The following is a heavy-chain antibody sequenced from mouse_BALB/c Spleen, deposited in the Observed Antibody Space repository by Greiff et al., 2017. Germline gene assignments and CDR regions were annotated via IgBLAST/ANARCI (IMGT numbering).Heavy chain of an antibody. CDR2: ISNGGGST. D-gene: IGHD1-1*01. CDR1: GFTFSSYT. CDR3: ARVDYGSSYWYFDV. V-gene: IGHV5-12-2*01. J-gene: IGHJ1*01. Sequence: EVKLVESGGGLVQPGGSLKLSCAASGFTFSSYTMSWVRQTPEKRLEWVAYISNGGGSTYYPDTVKGRFTISRDNAKNTLYLQMSSLKSEDTAMYYCARVDYGSSYWYFDVWGAGTTVTVSS.